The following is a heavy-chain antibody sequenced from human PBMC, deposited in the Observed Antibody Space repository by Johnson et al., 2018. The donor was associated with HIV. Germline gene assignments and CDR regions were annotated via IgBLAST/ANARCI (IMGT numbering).Heavy chain of an antibody. V-gene: IGHV3-30*02. J-gene: IGHJ3*02. D-gene: IGHD1-1*01. Sequence: QVQLVESGGGVVQPGGSLRLSCAASGFTLNTYGMHWVRQAPGKGLEWVAFIRYDGSYKYYVDSVKGRFIISRDNSKNTLYLQMNSLRAEDTAVYYYARTDYGDWNDAYYAFDIWGQGTMVTVSS. CDR2: IRYDGSYK. CDR3: ARTDYGDWNDAYYAFDI. CDR1: GFTLNTYG.